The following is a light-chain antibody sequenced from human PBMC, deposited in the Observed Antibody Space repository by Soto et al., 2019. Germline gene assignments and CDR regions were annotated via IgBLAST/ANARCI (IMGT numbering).Light chain of an antibody. Sequence: EIVMTQSPATLSMSPGERATLSCRASQSVAYNLTWYQQKPGQAPRLLIFDASNRATGIPARFSGSGSGTDFTLTISSLEPEDFAVYYCQQHSNWPLTFGGGTKVEIK. J-gene: IGKJ4*01. CDR1: QSVAYN. CDR2: DAS. V-gene: IGKV3-11*01. CDR3: QQHSNWPLT.